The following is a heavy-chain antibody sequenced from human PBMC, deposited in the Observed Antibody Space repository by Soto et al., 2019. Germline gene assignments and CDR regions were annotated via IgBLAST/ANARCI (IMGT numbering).Heavy chain of an antibody. CDR1: GFTLTKYW. V-gene: IGHV3-7*04. Sequence: EVQLVESGGGLVQPGGSLRLTCTTSGFTLTKYWMSWVRQAPGKGLEWVANVKQDGSDKYYVDSVKGRFTISRDNAKNSLYLQMNSLGAEDTAVYYCARGGGNFDRWGQGTLVTVSS. CDR3: ARGGGNFDR. J-gene: IGHJ4*02. CDR2: VKQDGSDK. D-gene: IGHD3-16*01.